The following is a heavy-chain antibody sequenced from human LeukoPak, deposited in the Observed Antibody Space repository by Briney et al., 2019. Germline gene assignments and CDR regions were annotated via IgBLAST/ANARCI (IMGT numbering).Heavy chain of an antibody. CDR1: GGSISSYY. CDR3: ARDSGNYYDSSGYYYWFDP. CDR2: IYYSGST. D-gene: IGHD3-22*01. Sequence: PSETLSLTCTVSGGSISSYYWSWIRQPPGKGLEWIGYIYYSGSTNYNPSLKSRVTISVDTSKNQFSLKLSSVTAADTAVYYCARDSGNYYDSSGYYYWFDPWGQGTLVTVSS. V-gene: IGHV4-59*01. J-gene: IGHJ5*02.